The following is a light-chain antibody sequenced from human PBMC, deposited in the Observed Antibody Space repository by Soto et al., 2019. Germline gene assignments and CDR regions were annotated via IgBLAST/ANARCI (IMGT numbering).Light chain of an antibody. CDR3: QQYNNWPPWGT. CDR2: GAS. V-gene: IGKV3-15*01. Sequence: EIVMTQSPATLSVSPGERATLSCRASQSVSSNLAWYQQKPGQAPRLLIYGASTRATGIPARFSGSGSGTEFTLTISSLQSGDFAVYYCQQYNNWPPWGTFGQGTKVEIK. J-gene: IGKJ1*01. CDR1: QSVSSN.